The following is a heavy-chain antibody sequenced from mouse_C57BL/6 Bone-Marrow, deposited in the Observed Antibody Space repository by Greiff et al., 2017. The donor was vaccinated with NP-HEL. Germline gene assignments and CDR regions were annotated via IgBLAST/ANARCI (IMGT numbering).Heavy chain of an antibody. CDR1: GFTFSDYG. CDR2: ISSGSSTI. J-gene: IGHJ3*01. V-gene: IGHV5-17*01. CDR3: ARKDGSGVFAY. D-gene: IGHD2-3*01. Sequence: EVQVVESGGGLVKPGGSLKLSCAASGFTFSDYGMHWVRQAPEKGLEWVAYISSGSSTIYYADTVKGRFTISRDNAKNTLFLQMTSLRSEDTAMYYCARKDGSGVFAYWGQGTLVTVSA.